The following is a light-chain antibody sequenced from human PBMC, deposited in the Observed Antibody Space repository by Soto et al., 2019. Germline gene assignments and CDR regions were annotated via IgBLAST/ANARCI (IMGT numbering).Light chain of an antibody. CDR2: KAS. J-gene: IGKJ1*01. V-gene: IGKV1-5*03. CDR1: QTISSW. Sequence: IQMTQSPATLSGSVGDRVTITCRASQTISSWLAWYQQKPGKAPKLLIYKASSLESGVPSRFSGSGSGTEFTITISSLKPDDFETYYCQHYNSYSEAFGQGTKVDIK. CDR3: QHYNSYSEA.